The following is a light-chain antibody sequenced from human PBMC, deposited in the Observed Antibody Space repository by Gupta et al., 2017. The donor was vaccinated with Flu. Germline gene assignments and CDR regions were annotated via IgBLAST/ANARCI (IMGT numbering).Light chain of an antibody. J-gene: IGKJ4*01. V-gene: IGKV3-15*01. CDR3: QHQNNCHFS. CDR1: QRVSIE. Sequence: PASVYMCPRDRANRSCRDSQRVSIELAWYQQKPGQAPRLLIDGASSRATGFADRFSGSGSGKEFTLTISSLQYEDFAVYYCQHQNNCHFSFGRGTQVESK. CDR2: GAS.